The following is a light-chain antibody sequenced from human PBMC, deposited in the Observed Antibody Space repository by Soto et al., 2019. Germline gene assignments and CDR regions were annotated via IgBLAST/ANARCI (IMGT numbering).Light chain of an antibody. CDR3: QHYDNLPYT. J-gene: IGKJ2*01. CDR1: QSIGNW. CDR2: DAS. Sequence: DIQMTQSPSTLSASVGDRVTITCRASQSIGNWLAWYQQKPGKAPKLLIYDASNLETGVPSRFSGSGSGTDFTFTISSLQPEDIATYYCQHYDNLPYTFGQGTKLEIK. V-gene: IGKV1-33*01.